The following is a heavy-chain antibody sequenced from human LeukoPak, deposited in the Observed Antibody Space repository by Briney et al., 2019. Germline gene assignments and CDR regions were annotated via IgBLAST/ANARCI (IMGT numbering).Heavy chain of an antibody. CDR1: GFTLGSYW. J-gene: IGHJ5*02. CDR3: ARDQVRSNWFDP. Sequence: GGSLRLSCAASGFTLGSYWMTWVRQAPRKGLEWAAAIKEDGSETYYVDSVKGRFTISRDNAKNSLYLQMNSLRDEDTAVYYCARDQVRSNWFDPWGQGTLVTVSS. V-gene: IGHV3-7*04. CDR2: IKEDGSET.